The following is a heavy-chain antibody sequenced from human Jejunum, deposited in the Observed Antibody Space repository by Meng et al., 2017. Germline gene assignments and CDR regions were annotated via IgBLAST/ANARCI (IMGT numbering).Heavy chain of an antibody. CDR1: GYTFLSYV. V-gene: IGHV1-18*01. Sequence: QVQLVQSAAEGKKPGASAKVSCRASGYTFLSYVITWVRQAPGQGLEWMGWISANNGYTNLAQKFQGRVTMTTDTSTSTAYMDLRSLRSDDTAVYYCARLGGAALIDYWGQGTLVTVSS. D-gene: IGHD3-16*01. J-gene: IGHJ4*02. CDR2: ISANNGYT. CDR3: ARLGGAALIDY.